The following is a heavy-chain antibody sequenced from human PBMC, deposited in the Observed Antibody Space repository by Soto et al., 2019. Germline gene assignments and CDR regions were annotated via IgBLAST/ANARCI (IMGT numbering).Heavy chain of an antibody. Sequence: VASVKVSCKASGYTFTSYAMHWVRQAPGQRPEWMGWINAGNGNTKYSQKFQGRVTITRDTSASTAYMELSSLRSEDTAVYYCARELHSGYDLWKYFDYWGQGTLVTVSS. D-gene: IGHD5-12*01. V-gene: IGHV1-3*01. CDR2: INAGNGNT. CDR1: GYTFTSYA. CDR3: ARELHSGYDLWKYFDY. J-gene: IGHJ4*02.